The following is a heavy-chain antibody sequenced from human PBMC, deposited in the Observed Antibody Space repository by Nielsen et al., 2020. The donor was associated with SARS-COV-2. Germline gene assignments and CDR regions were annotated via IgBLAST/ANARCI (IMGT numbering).Heavy chain of an antibody. J-gene: IGHJ4*02. Sequence: GESLKISCAASGFTISNYGMNWVRQAPGKGLEWVSHMSSSGGTIYYADSVKGRFTISRDNAKNTLYLQMNSLRAEDTAVYYCAREPYSSSWYGDYWGQGTLVTVSS. V-gene: IGHV3-48*03. CDR3: AREPYSSSWYGDY. D-gene: IGHD6-13*01. CDR1: GFTISNYG. CDR2: MSSSGGTI.